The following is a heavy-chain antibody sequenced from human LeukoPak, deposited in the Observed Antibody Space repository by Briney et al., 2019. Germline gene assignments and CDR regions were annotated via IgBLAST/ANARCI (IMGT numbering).Heavy chain of an antibody. CDR1: GGSLRSSGHW. CDR3: ARGRRSSWTFDY. J-gene: IGHJ4*02. V-gene: IGHV4-39*07. Sequence: LETLSLTCTVSGGSLRSSGHWWVWIRQPPGKGLEWIGSIHYSGKVYYNPSLKSRVTISVDTSKNQFSLKLSSVTAADTAVYYCARGRRSSWTFDYWGQGTLVTVSS. CDR2: IHYSGKV. D-gene: IGHD6-13*01.